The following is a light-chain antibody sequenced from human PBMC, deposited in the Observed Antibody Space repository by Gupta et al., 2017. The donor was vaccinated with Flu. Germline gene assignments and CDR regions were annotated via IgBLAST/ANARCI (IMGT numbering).Light chain of an antibody. CDR1: QSVSST. V-gene: IGKV3-15*01. CDR2: GAS. J-gene: IGKJ1*01. CDR3: QHENTCPRT. Sequence: PATLSVSPGERATLSCRASQSVSSTIAWYQQKPGQAPRLLIYGASTRATGIPARFSGSGSGKEFTLTISSLQSEDFAVYYCQHENTCPRTFGQGTKVEIK.